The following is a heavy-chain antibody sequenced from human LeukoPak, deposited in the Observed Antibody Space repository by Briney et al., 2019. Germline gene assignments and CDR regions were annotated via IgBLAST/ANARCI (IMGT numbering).Heavy chain of an antibody. D-gene: IGHD4-17*01. CDR3: ATKDYGDYETFDY. V-gene: IGHV3-7*05. CDR1: GFTFSSYW. Sequence: GGSLRLSCAASGFTFSSYWMSWVRQAPGKGLEWVANIKQDGSEKYYVDSVKGRFTISRDNAKNSLYLQMNSLRAEDTAAYYCATKDYGDYETFDYWGQGTLVTVSS. CDR2: IKQDGSEK. J-gene: IGHJ4*02.